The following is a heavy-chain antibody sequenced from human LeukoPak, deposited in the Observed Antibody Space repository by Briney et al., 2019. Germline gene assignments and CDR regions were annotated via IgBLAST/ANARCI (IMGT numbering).Heavy chain of an antibody. Sequence: GGSLRLSCAASGFTFSSCYMSWVRQAPGKGLEWVSGISGSGGSTYYADSVKGRFTISRDNSKNSLYLQMNSLRAEDTAVYYCAKDKGSGTYPPYWGQGTLVTVSS. CDR2: ISGSGGST. CDR3: AKDKGSGTYPPY. CDR1: GFTFSSCY. V-gene: IGHV3-23*01. D-gene: IGHD6-25*01. J-gene: IGHJ4*02.